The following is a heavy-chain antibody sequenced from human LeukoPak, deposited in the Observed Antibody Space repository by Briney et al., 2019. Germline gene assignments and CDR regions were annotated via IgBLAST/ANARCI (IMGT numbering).Heavy chain of an antibody. CDR1: GYTFTDYY. CDR2: INPHNGGT. V-gene: IGHV1-2*02. D-gene: IGHD1-26*01. J-gene: IGHJ5*02. Sequence: ASVKVSCKASGYTFTDYYMHWVRQAPGLGLEWMGWINPHNGGTNYAQNFQGRVTLTRDTSISTAYMGLSRLTFDDTALYYCASNLESGTGWFDPWGQGTLVTVSS. CDR3: ASNLESGTGWFDP.